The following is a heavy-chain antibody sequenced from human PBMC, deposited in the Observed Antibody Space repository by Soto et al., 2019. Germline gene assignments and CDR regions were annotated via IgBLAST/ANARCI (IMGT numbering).Heavy chain of an antibody. J-gene: IGHJ4*02. Sequence: EVQLLESGGGLVQPGGSLRLSCAASGFTFSSYAMSWVRQAPGKGLEWVSAISGSGGSTYYADSVKGRFTISRDNSKNTLYLQMNSLRAEDTAVYYCAKASDIVVVVAATLLGDYWGQGTLVTVSS. V-gene: IGHV3-23*01. CDR1: GFTFSSYA. D-gene: IGHD2-15*01. CDR3: AKASDIVVVVAATLLGDY. CDR2: ISGSGGST.